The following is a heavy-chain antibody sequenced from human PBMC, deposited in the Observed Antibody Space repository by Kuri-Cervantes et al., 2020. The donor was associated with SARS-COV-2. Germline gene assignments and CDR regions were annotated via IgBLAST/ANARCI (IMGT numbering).Heavy chain of an antibody. V-gene: IGHV5-51*01. CDR2: IYPGDSDT. D-gene: IGHD5-18*01. CDR3: ARHVPRTLGYSYGYRYWYFDL. CDR1: GYSFTSYW. Sequence: GESLKISCKGSGYSFTSYWIGWVRQMPGKGLEWMGIIYPGDSDTIYSPSFQGQVTIPADKSISTAYLQWISLKAPDTAMYYCARHVPRTLGYSYGYRYWYFDLWGRGTLVTVSS. J-gene: IGHJ2*01.